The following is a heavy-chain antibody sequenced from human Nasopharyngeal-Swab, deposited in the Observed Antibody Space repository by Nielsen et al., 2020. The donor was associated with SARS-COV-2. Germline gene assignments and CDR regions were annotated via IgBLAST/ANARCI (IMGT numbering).Heavy chain of an antibody. V-gene: IGHV1-2*06. CDR2: INPNSGGT. J-gene: IGHJ6*02. CDR1: RYTLTGYY. D-gene: IGHD6-19*01. Sequence: SVQVSCQASRYTLTGYYMHWVRQAPGQGLEWMGRINPNSGGTNYAQKFQGRVTMTRDTSISTAYMELSRLRSDDTAVYYCARDPTSVAGTGDYYYGMDVWGQGTTVTVSS. CDR3: ARDPTSVAGTGDYYYGMDV.